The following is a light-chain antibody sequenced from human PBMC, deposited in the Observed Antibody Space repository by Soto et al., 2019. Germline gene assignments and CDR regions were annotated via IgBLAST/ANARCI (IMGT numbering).Light chain of an antibody. J-gene: IGLJ1*01. CDR1: SSDIGAYDY. Sequence: SVLTQPASVSGSTGQSITISCTGTSSDIGAYDYVSWYQQYPGRVPKLLIHEVTNRPSGVSDRFSGSKSGNTASLTSSGLQTEDEADYYCSSHAGSSAFYVFGTGTKGTVL. V-gene: IGLV2-14*01. CDR3: SSHAGSSAFYV. CDR2: EVT.